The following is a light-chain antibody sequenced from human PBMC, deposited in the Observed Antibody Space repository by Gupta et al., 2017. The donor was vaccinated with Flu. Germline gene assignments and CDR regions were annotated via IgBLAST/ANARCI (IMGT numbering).Light chain of an antibody. J-gene: IGKJ1*01. V-gene: IGKV1-5*03. CDR1: QSISTW. CDR2: KAS. Sequence: EIQMTQSPSTLSASVGDRVTITCRASQSISTWLAWYQQKPGKAPNLLIYKASSVESGVPSRFSGGGSGTELTLTISSLQPDDFATYYCQQKNSSPWPFGQGTKVEIK. CDR3: QQKNSSPWP.